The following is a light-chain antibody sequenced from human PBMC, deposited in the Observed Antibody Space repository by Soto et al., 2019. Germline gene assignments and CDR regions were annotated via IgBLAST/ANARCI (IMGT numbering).Light chain of an antibody. Sequence: DIQMTQSPSSLSASVGARISITCQASQDIRTSLSWFQQKPGRAPKLLIYGASNLGTGVPSRFRGSGSGTDFTFTISSLQPEDIATYYCQQYDNLPPFTFGPGTKVDIK. V-gene: IGKV1-33*01. CDR2: GAS. CDR3: QQYDNLPPFT. CDR1: QDIRTS. J-gene: IGKJ3*01.